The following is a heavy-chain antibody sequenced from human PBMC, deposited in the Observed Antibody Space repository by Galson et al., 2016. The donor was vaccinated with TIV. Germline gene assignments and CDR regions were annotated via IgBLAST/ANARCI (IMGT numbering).Heavy chain of an antibody. CDR1: GFTFNNYV. V-gene: IGHV3-23*01. D-gene: IGHD2-15*01. Sequence: SLRLSCAASGFTFNNYVLNWVRQAPGMGLEWVSIFSDGRGRTDFADSVKGRFIVPRDNSKNTLYVQLSSLRDEDTAIYLCAKRGADKPEGTYPFFDYWGQGTLVTVSS. CDR3: AKRGADKPEGTYPFFDY. CDR2: FSDGRGRT. J-gene: IGHJ4*02.